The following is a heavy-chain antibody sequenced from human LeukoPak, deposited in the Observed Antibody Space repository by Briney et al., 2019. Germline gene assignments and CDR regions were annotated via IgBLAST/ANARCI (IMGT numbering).Heavy chain of an antibody. CDR1: GVSIRSGDYY. Sequence: PSETLSLTCSVSGVSIRSGDYYWGWIRQSPGKGLEWIGSMSSGGSTFYNPSLKSRVTIPVDTSNDQFSLILSSVTAADTAVYYCARGPYSSSWYSYYYYMDVWGKGTTVTISS. CDR2: MSSGGST. J-gene: IGHJ6*03. V-gene: IGHV4-39*07. CDR3: ARGPYSSSWYSYYYYMDV. D-gene: IGHD6-13*01.